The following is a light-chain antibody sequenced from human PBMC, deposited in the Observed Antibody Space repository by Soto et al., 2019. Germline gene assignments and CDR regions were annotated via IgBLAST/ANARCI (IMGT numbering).Light chain of an antibody. CDR3: QQLFTYPPT. J-gene: IGKJ3*01. V-gene: IGKV1-9*01. CDR2: GAS. CDR1: QGIIKY. Sequence: IQLTQSPSSLSASMGDIVTITCRASQGIIKYLAWYQQKPGKAPKLLIYGASTLQGGVPSRFSGSGSGTAFTLTVSSLQPEDLATYYCQQLFTYPPTFGPGTKVDIK.